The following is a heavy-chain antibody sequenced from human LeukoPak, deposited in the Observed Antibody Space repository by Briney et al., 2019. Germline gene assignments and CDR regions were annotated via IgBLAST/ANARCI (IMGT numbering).Heavy chain of an antibody. Sequence: GGSLRLSCAASGFTFSSYAMSWVRQAPGRGLEWVSGISGSGGSTCDANSVKGRFTISRDNSKNTLYLQMNSLRAEDTAVYYCAKSKTPYCSSANCLMFDYWGQGALVTVSS. CDR3: AKSKTPYCSSANCLMFDY. J-gene: IGHJ4*02. D-gene: IGHD2-2*01. CDR2: ISGSGGST. V-gene: IGHV3-23*01. CDR1: GFTFSSYA.